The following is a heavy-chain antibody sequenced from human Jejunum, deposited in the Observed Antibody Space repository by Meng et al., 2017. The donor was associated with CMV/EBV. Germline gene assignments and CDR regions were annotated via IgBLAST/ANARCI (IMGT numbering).Heavy chain of an antibody. CDR2: ISAYNGNT. CDR1: GYTFTSDG. V-gene: IGHV1-18*01. Sequence: VQLVQSGAEVKKPGAPVKVSCKASGYTFTSDGISWVRQAPGQGLEWMGWISAYNGNTNYAQKLQGRVTMTTDTSTSTAYMELRSLRSEDTAVYYCARDVVVPAALTVRIDYWGQGTLVTVSS. CDR3: ARDVVVPAALTVRIDY. D-gene: IGHD2-2*01. J-gene: IGHJ4*02.